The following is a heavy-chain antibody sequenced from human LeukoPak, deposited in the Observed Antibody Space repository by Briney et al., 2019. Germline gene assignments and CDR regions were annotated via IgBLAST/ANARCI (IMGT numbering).Heavy chain of an antibody. D-gene: IGHD3-16*02. CDR1: GFTFSSYG. Sequence: GGSLRLSCAASGFTFSSYGMHWVRQAPGKGLEWVAGISYDGSNKYYVDSVKGRFTISRDNSKNTLDLQMNSLRAEDTAVYYCVRGSRDYIWGSYRSDPKIPFEYWGQGTLVTVSS. V-gene: IGHV3-30*03. CDR3: VRGSRDYIWGSYRSDPKIPFEY. J-gene: IGHJ4*02. CDR2: ISYDGSNK.